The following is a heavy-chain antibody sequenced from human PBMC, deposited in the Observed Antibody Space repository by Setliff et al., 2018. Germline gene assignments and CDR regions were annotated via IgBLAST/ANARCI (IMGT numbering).Heavy chain of an antibody. D-gene: IGHD3-9*01. CDR3: ARGRHHDTLSGYIDF. CDR1: GFSFNTYG. J-gene: IGHJ4*02. V-gene: IGHV3-30*03. CDR2: ISYEGIDK. Sequence: GGSLRLSCAASGFSFNTYGMHWVRQAPGEGLEWVTLISYEGIDKYYADSVKGRFTVSRDNSKNTLYLQMNSLRAEDTAFYYCARGRHHDTLSGYIDFLGQGTLVTVSS.